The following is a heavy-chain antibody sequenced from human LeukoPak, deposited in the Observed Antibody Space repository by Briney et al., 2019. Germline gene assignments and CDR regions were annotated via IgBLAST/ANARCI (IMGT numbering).Heavy chain of an antibody. V-gene: IGHV4-30-4*08. J-gene: IGHJ4*02. CDR1: GGSISSGDYY. CDR2: IYYSGST. CDR3: ARDLTHYGDFDY. D-gene: IGHD4-17*01. Sequence: SQTLSLTRTVSGGSISSGDYYWSWIRQPPGKGLEWIGYIYYSGSTYYNPSLKSRVTISVDTSKNQFSLKLSSVTAADTAVYYCARDLTHYGDFDYWGQGTLVTVSS.